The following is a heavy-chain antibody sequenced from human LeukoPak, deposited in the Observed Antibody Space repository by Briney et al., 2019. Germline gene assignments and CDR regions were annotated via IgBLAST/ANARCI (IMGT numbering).Heavy chain of an antibody. V-gene: IGHV4-4*07. J-gene: IGHJ4*02. D-gene: IGHD3-22*01. Sequence: SETLSLTCTVSGVSISNYYWSWIRQSAGKGLEWIGRIYTRGDTNYNPSLKSRVSMSVDTSKNQFSLKLTSVTAADTAVYYCARRRYTSGYLDYWGQGTLVTVSS. CDR1: GVSISNYY. CDR2: IYTRGDT. CDR3: ARRRYTSGYLDY.